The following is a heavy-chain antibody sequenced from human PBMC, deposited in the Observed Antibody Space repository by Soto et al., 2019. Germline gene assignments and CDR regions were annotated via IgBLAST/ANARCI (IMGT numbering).Heavy chain of an antibody. Sequence: GGSLRLSCAASGFTFSSYGMHWVRQAPGKGLEWVAVIWYDGSNKYYADSVKGRFTISRDNSKNTLYLQMNSLRAEDTAVYYCARAPGERDYGDFQQWGQGTLVTVSS. D-gene: IGHD4-17*01. V-gene: IGHV3-33*01. CDR1: GFTFSSYG. CDR3: ARAPGERDYGDFQQ. J-gene: IGHJ1*01. CDR2: IWYDGSNK.